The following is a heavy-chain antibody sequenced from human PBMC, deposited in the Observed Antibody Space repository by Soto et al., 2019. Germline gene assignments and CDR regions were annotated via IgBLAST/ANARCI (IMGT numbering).Heavy chain of an antibody. CDR1: GFTFDDYA. V-gene: IGHV3-9*01. CDR3: AKDIAAAAYYYYGMDV. J-gene: IGHJ6*02. CDR2: ISWNSGSI. D-gene: IGHD6-13*01. Sequence: SCKASGFTFDDYAMHWVRQAPVNCLEWVSGISWNSGSIGYADSVKGRFTISRDNAKNSLYLQMNSLRAEDTALYYCAKDIAAAAYYYYGMDVWGQGATVTVSS.